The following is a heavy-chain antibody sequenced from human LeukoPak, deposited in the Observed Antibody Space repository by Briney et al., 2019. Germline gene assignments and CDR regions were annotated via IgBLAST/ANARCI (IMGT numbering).Heavy chain of an antibody. Sequence: GGSLRLSCAASEFSVGSNYMTWVRQAPGKGLEWVSLIYSGGSTYYADSVKGRFTISRDNSKNTLYLQMNSLRAEDTAVYYCARAWFGDNWFDPWGQGTLVTVSS. V-gene: IGHV3-66*01. D-gene: IGHD3-10*01. CDR3: ARAWFGDNWFDP. CDR2: IYSGGST. CDR1: EFSVGSNY. J-gene: IGHJ5*02.